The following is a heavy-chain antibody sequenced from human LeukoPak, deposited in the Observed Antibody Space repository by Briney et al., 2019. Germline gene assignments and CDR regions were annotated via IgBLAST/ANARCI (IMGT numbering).Heavy chain of an antibody. D-gene: IGHD3-3*01. CDR1: GFTFGASA. V-gene: IGHV3-73*01. CDR2: IRSKGNNYAT. J-gene: IGHJ4*02. Sequence: TGGSLRLSCAGSGFTFGASAIPWVRRASEKGLEWVGRIRSKGNNYATAYAESVRGRFTFSRDDSKNTAYLQMNSLKTEDTAIYYCTRSLYYDSWSGYFGGEDFDRWGQGTLVTVSS. CDR3: TRSLYYDSWSGYFGGEDFDR.